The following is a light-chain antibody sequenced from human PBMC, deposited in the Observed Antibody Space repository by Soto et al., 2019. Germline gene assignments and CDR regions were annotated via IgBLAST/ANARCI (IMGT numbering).Light chain of an antibody. Sequence: DIQMTQSPSSLSSSVGDRVTITCRARQNIATYLKWYQQKPGKAPKFLIYAASTLQSGVPSRFSGSGSGTEFTLTISSLQPEDFATYYCQQSSTTPRTFGQGTKLEIK. V-gene: IGKV1-39*01. CDR1: QNIATY. CDR3: QQSSTTPRT. CDR2: AAS. J-gene: IGKJ2*01.